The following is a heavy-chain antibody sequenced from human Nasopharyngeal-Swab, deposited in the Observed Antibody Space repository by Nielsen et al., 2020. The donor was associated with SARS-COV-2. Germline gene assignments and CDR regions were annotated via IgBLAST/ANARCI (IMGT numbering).Heavy chain of an antibody. V-gene: IGHV3-48*04. CDR2: ISSSSTTI. Sequence: WIRQPPGKGLEWVSYISSSSTTIYYTDSVKGRFTISRDNAKNSLSLQMNSLRAEDTAVYYCVGGGSLLICYGGDCWGQGTLVTVSS. CDR3: VGGGSLLICYGGDC. D-gene: IGHD4-23*01. J-gene: IGHJ4*02.